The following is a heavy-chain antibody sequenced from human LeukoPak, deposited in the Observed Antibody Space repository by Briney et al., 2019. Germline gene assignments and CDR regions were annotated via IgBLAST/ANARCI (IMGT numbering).Heavy chain of an antibody. D-gene: IGHD5-12*01. CDR1: GGSISSYY. J-gene: IGHJ3*02. Sequence: SETLSLTCTVSGGSISSYYWSWIRQPPGKGLEWIGEINHSGSTNYNPSLKSRVTISVDTSKNQFSLKLSSVTAADTAVYYCARGRLRSRQHAFDIWGQGTMVTVSS. V-gene: IGHV4-34*01. CDR3: ARGRLRSRQHAFDI. CDR2: INHSGST.